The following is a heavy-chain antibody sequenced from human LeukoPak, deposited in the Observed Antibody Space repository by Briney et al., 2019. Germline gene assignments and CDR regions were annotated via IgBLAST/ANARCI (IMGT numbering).Heavy chain of an antibody. CDR2: IYYSGST. J-gene: IGHJ3*01. CDR3: ARDQDYGSGPGL. V-gene: IGHV4-31*03. CDR1: GGSISSGGYY. Sequence: NPSETLSLTCTVSGGSISSGGYYWSWIRQHPGKGLEWIGYIYYSGSTYYNPSLKSRVTISVDTSKNQFSLKLSSVTAADTAVYYCARDQDYGSGPGLWGQGTMVTVSS. D-gene: IGHD3-10*01.